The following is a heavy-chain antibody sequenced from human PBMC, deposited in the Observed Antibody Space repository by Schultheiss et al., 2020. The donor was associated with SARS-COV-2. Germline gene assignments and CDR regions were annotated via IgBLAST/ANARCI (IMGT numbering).Heavy chain of an antibody. Sequence: SETLSLTCTVSGGSISSGSYYWSWIRQPAGKGLEWIGRIYTSGSTNYNPSLKSRVTISVDTSKNQFSLKLSSVTAADTAVYYCASTPVLSSSSRFDPWGQGTLVTVSS. V-gene: IGHV4-61*02. CDR1: GGSISSGSYY. J-gene: IGHJ5*02. CDR2: IYTSGST. D-gene: IGHD6-6*01. CDR3: ASTPVLSSSSRFDP.